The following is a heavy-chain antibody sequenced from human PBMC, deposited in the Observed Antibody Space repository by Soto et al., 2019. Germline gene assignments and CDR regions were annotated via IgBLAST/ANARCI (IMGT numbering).Heavy chain of an antibody. D-gene: IGHD2-15*01. J-gene: IGHJ5*02. CDR1: GGSVSSGNYY. Sequence: QVQLQESGPGLVKPSETLSLTCTVSGGSVSSGNYYWSWIRQPPGKGLEWIGFIYYTGSTSYNPSLKSRVTSSMDTSKNHVPLKFTSVTAADPAVYYCASALYCSGGSCSFDPWGQGTLVTVSS. CDR3: ASALYCSGGSCSFDP. V-gene: IGHV4-61*03. CDR2: IYYTGST.